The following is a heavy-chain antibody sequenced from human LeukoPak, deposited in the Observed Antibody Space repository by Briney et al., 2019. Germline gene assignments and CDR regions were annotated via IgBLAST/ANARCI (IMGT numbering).Heavy chain of an antibody. D-gene: IGHD6-13*01. Sequence: SETLSLTCSVYGGSFSGYYWSWIRQAPGKGLEWIAEINHSGGTNYNPSLKSRVTISVDTSKNQFSLKLTSVTAADTAVYYCASTRQYSSSWYYKFDPWGQGTLVTVSS. CDR2: INHSGGT. V-gene: IGHV4-34*01. J-gene: IGHJ5*02. CDR3: ASTRQYSSSWYYKFDP. CDR1: GGSFSGYY.